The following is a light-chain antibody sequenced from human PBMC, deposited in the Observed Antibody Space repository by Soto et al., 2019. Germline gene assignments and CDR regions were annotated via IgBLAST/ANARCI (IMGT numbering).Light chain of an antibody. J-gene: IGKJ2*03. CDR2: VAS. V-gene: IGKV1-39*01. Sequence: DIPMTQAPSSLSASVGDSVTIICRASQSISTYLNWYQQKPGKVPKLLISVASNLQSVVPSRFSGSGSGTDFTLNINSLQIEDFATYYCQHSYNTPYSFGQGTKLDIK. CDR1: QSISTY. CDR3: QHSYNTPYS.